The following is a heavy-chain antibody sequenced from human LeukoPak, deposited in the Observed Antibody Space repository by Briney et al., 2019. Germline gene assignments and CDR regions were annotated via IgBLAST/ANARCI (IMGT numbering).Heavy chain of an antibody. Sequence: ASVKVSCKASGYTFTSYYMHWVRQAPGQGLEWTGIINPSGGSTSYAQKFQGRVTMTRDMSTSTVYMELSSLRSEDTAVYYCAHLGELSYFDYWGQGTLVTVSS. CDR3: AHLGELSYFDY. D-gene: IGHD3-16*02. CDR2: INPSGGST. J-gene: IGHJ4*02. V-gene: IGHV1-46*01. CDR1: GYTFTSYY.